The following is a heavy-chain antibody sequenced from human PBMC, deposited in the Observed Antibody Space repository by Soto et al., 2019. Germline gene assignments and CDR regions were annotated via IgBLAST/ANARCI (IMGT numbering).Heavy chain of an antibody. V-gene: IGHV3-15*01. Sequence: GGSLRLSCAASGFTFINTWMIWVRQAPGRGLEWVGRIKSKSDGGTADYAAPVKGRFTISRDDSENTLFLEMNSLKTEDTAVYYCTTQYYGPLYWGQGSLVTVSS. CDR2: IKSKSDGGTA. D-gene: IGHD3-10*01. J-gene: IGHJ4*02. CDR3: TTQYYGPLY. CDR1: GFTFINTW.